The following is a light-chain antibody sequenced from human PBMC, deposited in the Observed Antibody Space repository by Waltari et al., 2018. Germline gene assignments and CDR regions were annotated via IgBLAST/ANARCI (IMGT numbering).Light chain of an antibody. CDR2: KAS. CDR1: QSIVVW. J-gene: IGKJ1*01. V-gene: IGKV1-5*03. CDR3: LQYNSYPWT. Sequence: DIQVTQSPSPLSASVGDRVTIPCRASQSIVVWLAWYQQKPGKAPRLLIYKASYLESGVPSRFSGSASGTAFTLTISSLQADDFATYYCLQYNSYPWTFGQGTTVEIK.